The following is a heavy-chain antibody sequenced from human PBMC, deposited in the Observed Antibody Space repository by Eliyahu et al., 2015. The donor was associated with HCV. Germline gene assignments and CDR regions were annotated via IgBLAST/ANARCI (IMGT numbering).Heavy chain of an antibody. D-gene: IGHD2-2*02. V-gene: IGHV3-30*18. CDR3: AKDLYLRGLDY. CDR1: GFTFSSYG. CDR2: ISYDGSNK. J-gene: IGHJ4*02. Sequence: QVQLVESGGGVVQPGXSLRLSXAASGFTFSSYGMHWVRQAPGKGLEWVAVISYDGSNKYYADSVKGRFTISRDNSKNTLYLQMNSLRAEDTAVYYCAKDLYLRGLDYWGQGTLVTVSS.